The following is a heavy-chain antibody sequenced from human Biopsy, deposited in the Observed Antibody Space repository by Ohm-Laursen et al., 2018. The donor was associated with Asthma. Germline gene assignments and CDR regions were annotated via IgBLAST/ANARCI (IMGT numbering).Heavy chain of an antibody. CDR3: GRDMGGFGSGWFPVEF. CDR2: INWNGGST. D-gene: IGHD6-19*01. CDR1: GFTFDDYG. Sequence: GSLRLSCAASGFTFDDYGMSWVRQAPGKGLDWVSGINWNGGSTGYADPVKGRFTISRDNAKNSLYLQMNSLRAEDTALYHCGRDMGGFGSGWFPVEFWGQGTLVTVSS. J-gene: IGHJ4*02. V-gene: IGHV3-20*01.